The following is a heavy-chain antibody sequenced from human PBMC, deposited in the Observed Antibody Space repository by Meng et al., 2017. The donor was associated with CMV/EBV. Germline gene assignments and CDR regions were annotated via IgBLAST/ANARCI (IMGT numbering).Heavy chain of an antibody. CDR3: ARDREDITLDY. CDR2: ISSSSSYI. CDR1: GFTFSSYS. V-gene: IGHV3-21*01. Sequence: GGSLRLSCAASGFTFSSYSMNWVRQAPGKGLEWVSSISSSSSYIYYVDSVKGRFTISRDNAKNSLYLQMNSLRAEDTAVYYCARDREDITLDYWGQGTLVTVSS. J-gene: IGHJ4*02. D-gene: IGHD2-15*01.